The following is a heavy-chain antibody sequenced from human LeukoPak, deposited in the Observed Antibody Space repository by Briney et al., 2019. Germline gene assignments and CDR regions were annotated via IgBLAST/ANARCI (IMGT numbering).Heavy chain of an antibody. CDR2: IYYSGST. CDR1: GGSISNKY. CDR3: ARVRGLTMIVVVTSINWFDP. V-gene: IGHV4-59*08. Sequence: SSETLSLTCTVSGGSISNKYWSWIRQPPGKGLEWIGYIYYSGSTNYNPSLKSRVTISVDTSKNQFSLKLSSVTAADTAVYYCARVRGLTMIVVVTSINWFDPWGQGTLVTVSS. J-gene: IGHJ5*02. D-gene: IGHD3-22*01.